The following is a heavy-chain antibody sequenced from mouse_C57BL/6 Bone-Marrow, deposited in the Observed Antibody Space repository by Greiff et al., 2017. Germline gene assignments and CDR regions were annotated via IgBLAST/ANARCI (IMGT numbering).Heavy chain of an antibody. CDR2: IDPSDSYT. J-gene: IGHJ2*01. V-gene: IGHV1-59*01. Sequence: QVQLQQPGAELVRPGTSVKLSCKASGYTFTSYWMHWVKQRPGQGLEWIGVIDPSDSYTNYNQKFKGKATLTVDTSSSTAYMQLSSLTSEDSAFYYCARWGWCRDYWGQGTTLTVSA. CDR1: GYTFTSYW. D-gene: IGHD1-1*02. CDR3: ARWGWCRDY.